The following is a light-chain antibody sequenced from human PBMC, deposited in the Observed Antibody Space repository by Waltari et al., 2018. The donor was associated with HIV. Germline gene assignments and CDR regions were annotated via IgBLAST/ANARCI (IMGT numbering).Light chain of an antibody. J-gene: IGKJ1*01. Sequence: DIHMTQSPSSLSASVGDTVTLTCGASQDVGTSISWFRLRPGNAPQPLIFDASTLTSHVSSRIKGGRSGTDYTLVISNLQPEDSATYFCQQYSGPPTFGLGTKVE. V-gene: IGKV1-NL1*01. CDR3: QQYSGPPT. CDR1: QDVGTS. CDR2: DAS.